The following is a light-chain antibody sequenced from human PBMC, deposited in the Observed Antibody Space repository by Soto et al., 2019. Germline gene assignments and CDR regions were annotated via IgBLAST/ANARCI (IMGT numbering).Light chain of an antibody. CDR2: DVN. V-gene: IGLV2-8*01. Sequence: QSVLTQPPSASGSPGQSVTISCNGTSSDVGVYNYVSWYEQHPGKAPKLMIYDVNKRPSGVPDRFSGSKSGNTASLTVSGLQAEDEDDYYCISYAGSSIWVFGGGTKLTVL. CDR3: ISYAGSSIWV. CDR1: SSDVGVYNY. J-gene: IGLJ3*02.